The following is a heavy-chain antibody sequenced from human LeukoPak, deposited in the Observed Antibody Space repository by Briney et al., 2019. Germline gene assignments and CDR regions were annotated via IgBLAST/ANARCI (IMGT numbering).Heavy chain of an antibody. CDR3: ARDWMFGDGYISYYFDY. J-gene: IGHJ4*02. CDR1: GYTFTGYF. D-gene: IGHD5-24*01. CDR2: INPNSGGT. Sequence: ASVKVSCKTSGYTFTGYFIHWVRQAPGQGLEWMGWINPNSGGTNYAQKFQGRVTMTRDTSISTAYMELSRLRSDDTAVYYCARDWMFGDGYISYYFDYWGQGTLVTVSS. V-gene: IGHV1-2*02.